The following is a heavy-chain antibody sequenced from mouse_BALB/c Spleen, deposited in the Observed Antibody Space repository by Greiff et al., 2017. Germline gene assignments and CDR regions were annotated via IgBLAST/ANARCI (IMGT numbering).Heavy chain of an antibody. J-gene: IGHJ4*01. Sequence: DVMLVESGGGLVKPGGSLKLSCAASGFTFSSYAMSWVRQTPEKRLEWVATISSGGSYTYYPDSVKGRFTISRANAKNTLYLQMSSLRSEDTAMYYCARHVDYGNYAAMDYWGQGTSVTVSS. V-gene: IGHV5-9-3*01. CDR3: ARHVDYGNYAAMDY. CDR1: GFTFSSYA. D-gene: IGHD2-1*01. CDR2: ISSGGSYT.